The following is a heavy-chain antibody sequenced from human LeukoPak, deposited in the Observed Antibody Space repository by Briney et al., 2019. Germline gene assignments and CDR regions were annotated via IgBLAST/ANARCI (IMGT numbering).Heavy chain of an antibody. CDR3: AKSSSAPYYFDY. J-gene: IGHJ4*02. Sequence: GGSLRLSCAASGFTFSSYAMSWVRQAPGKGLEWVSAISGSGGSTYYAGSVKGRFTISRDNSKNTLYLQMNSLRAEDTAVYYCAKSSSAPYYFDYWGQGTLVTVSS. CDR2: ISGSGGST. CDR1: GFTFSSYA. D-gene: IGHD3-22*01. V-gene: IGHV3-23*01.